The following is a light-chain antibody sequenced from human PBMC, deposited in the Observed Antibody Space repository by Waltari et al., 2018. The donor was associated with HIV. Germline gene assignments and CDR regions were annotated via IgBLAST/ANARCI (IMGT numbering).Light chain of an antibody. Sequence: QSALTQPAPVSGSPGQSITISCTGTSSDVGYYNYVSWYQQHPGKAPKLMIYDVNKRPSGVSNRFSGSKSGNTASLTISGLQAEDEADYYCCSYAGSSTVVFGGGTKLTVL. CDR1: SSDVGYYNY. J-gene: IGLJ2*01. CDR2: DVN. CDR3: CSYAGSSTVV. V-gene: IGLV2-23*02.